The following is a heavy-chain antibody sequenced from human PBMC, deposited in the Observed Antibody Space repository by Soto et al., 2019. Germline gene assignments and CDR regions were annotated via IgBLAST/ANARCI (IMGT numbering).Heavy chain of an antibody. D-gene: IGHD3-22*01. Sequence: PGGSLRLSCAASGFTFSDYYMSWIRQAPGKGLEWVSYISSSGSTIYYADSVKGRFTISRYNAKNSLYLQMNSLRAEDTAVYSCASDHNRSYYYDRSGYYLAFDIWGQGTMVTVSS. V-gene: IGHV3-11*04. CDR3: ASDHNRSYYYDRSGYYLAFDI. CDR2: ISSSGSTI. CDR1: GFTFSDYY. J-gene: IGHJ3*02.